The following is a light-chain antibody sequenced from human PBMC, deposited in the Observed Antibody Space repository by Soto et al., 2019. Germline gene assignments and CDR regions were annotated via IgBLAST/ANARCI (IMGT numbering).Light chain of an antibody. J-gene: IGKJ4*01. CDR3: LQDYNFPLT. V-gene: IGKV1-6*01. CDR1: QGIGND. CDR2: ATS. Sequence: AIQMTQSPCSLSASVGDRVTITCRASQGIGNDLGWYQQIPGKAPKLLIYATSRLQSGVSSRFSGSGSGTDFTLTISSLQPEDFATYYCLQDYNFPLTFGGGNKVEI.